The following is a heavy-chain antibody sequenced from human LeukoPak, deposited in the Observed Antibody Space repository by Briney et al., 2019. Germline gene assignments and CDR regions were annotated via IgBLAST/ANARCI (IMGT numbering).Heavy chain of an antibody. V-gene: IGHV3-33*01. Sequence: GGSLRLSCAASGFTFSSYGMHWVRQAPGKGLEWVAVIWYDGSNKYYADSVKGRFTISRDNSKNTLYLQMNSLRAEDTVVYYCARDPDCSSTSCYAPFYYYYYGMDVWGQGTTVTVSS. D-gene: IGHD2-2*01. CDR1: GFTFSSYG. CDR2: IWYDGSNK. CDR3: ARDPDCSSTSCYAPFYYYYYGMDV. J-gene: IGHJ6*02.